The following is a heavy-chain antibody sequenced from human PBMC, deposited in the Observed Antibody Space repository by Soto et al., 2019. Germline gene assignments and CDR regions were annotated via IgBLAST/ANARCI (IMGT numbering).Heavy chain of an antibody. V-gene: IGHV4-4*07. Sequence: SETLSLTCTVSGGSISSYYWSWIRQPAGKGLEWIGRIYTSGSTNYNPSLKSRVTMSVDTSKNQFSLKLSSVTAADTAVYYCSRGGVNYYDSSGYFDYWGQGTLVTVSS. CDR2: IYTSGST. D-gene: IGHD3-22*01. J-gene: IGHJ4*02. CDR1: GGSISSYY. CDR3: SRGGVNYYDSSGYFDY.